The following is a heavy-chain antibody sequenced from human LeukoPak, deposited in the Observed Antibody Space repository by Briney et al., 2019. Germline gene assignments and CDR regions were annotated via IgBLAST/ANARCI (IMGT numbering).Heavy chain of an antibody. V-gene: IGHV1-18*01. D-gene: IGHD3-3*01. J-gene: IGHJ6*02. CDR1: GYTFTSYG. CDR3: ARGITIFGVVLGSSGMDV. CDR2: ISAYNGNT. Sequence: GASVKVSCKASGYTFTSYGIGWVRPAPGQGLGWMGWISAYNGNTNYAQKLQGRVTMTTDTSTSTAYMELRSLRSDDTAVYYCARGITIFGVVLGSSGMDVWGQGTTVTVSS.